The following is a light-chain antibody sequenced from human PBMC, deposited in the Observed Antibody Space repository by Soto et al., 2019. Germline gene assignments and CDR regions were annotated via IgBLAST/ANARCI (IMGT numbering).Light chain of an antibody. CDR3: CSSAGSPRYV. J-gene: IGLJ1*01. V-gene: IGLV2-11*01. CDR2: DVS. CDR1: SSDVGGYNY. Sequence: QSALTQPRSVSGSPGQSVTISCTGTSSDVGGYNYVSWYQQHPGKAPKVMIYDVSERPSGVPDRFSGSKSGNTASLTISGLQAEAEAEYYCCSSAGSPRYVFGTGTKVTVL.